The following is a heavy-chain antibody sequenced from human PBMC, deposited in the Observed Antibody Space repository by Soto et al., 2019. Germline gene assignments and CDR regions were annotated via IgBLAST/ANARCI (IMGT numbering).Heavy chain of an antibody. CDR2: IYHSGST. CDR1: GGSISSCGYS. V-gene: IGHV4-30-2*01. Sequence: SETLSLTCAVSGGSISSCGYSWSWIRQPPGKGLEWIGYIYHSGSTYYNPSLKSRVTISVDRSKNQFSLKLSSVTAADTAVYYCARVGTIGTLWYWGQGTQVTVSS. J-gene: IGHJ4*02. D-gene: IGHD1-1*01. CDR3: ARVGTIGTLWY.